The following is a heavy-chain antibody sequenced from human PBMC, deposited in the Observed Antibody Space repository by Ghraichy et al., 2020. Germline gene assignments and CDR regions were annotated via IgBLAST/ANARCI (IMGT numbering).Heavy chain of an antibody. CDR2: IYYSGST. CDR3: ARALDQYYYYYYMDV. Sequence: SETLSLTCTVSGGSISSGGYYWSWIRQHPGKGLEWIGYIYYSGSTYYNPSLKSRVTISVDTSKNQFSLKLSSVTAADTAVYYCARALDQYYYYYYMDVWGKGTTVTVSS. D-gene: IGHD3-3*01. V-gene: IGHV4-31*03. CDR1: GGSISSGGYY. J-gene: IGHJ6*03.